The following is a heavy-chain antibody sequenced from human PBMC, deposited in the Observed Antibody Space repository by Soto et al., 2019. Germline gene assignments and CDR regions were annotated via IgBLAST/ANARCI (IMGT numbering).Heavy chain of an antibody. Sequence: GASVKVSCKASGYTFTNFGISWVRRAPGQGLEWLGIIDPGRDSTTYAQGFQGRVTMTRDTSTSTVYMELSSLRSEDTAVYYCAREVESTDYWGQGTLVTVSS. V-gene: IGHV1-46*01. CDR3: AREVESTDY. CDR1: GYTFTNFG. J-gene: IGHJ4*02. D-gene: IGHD3-3*01. CDR2: IDPGRDST.